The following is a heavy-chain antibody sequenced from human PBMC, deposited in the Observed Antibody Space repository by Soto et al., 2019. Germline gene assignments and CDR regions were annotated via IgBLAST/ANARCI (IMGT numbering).Heavy chain of an antibody. CDR2: ISGSGGST. CDR3: AKNTVTGYYCYYGMDV. V-gene: IGHV3-23*01. D-gene: IGHD4-4*01. Sequence: EVQLLESGGGLVQPGGSLRLSCAASGFTFSSYAMSWVRQAPGKGLEWVSAISGSGGSTYYADSVKGRFTISRDNSKNTLYLQMNSLRAEDTAVYYCAKNTVTGYYCYYGMDVWGQGTTVTVSS. CDR1: GFTFSSYA. J-gene: IGHJ6*02.